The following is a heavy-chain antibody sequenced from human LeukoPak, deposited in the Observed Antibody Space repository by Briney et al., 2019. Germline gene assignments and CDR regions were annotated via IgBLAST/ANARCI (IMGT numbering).Heavy chain of an antibody. J-gene: IGHJ5*02. V-gene: IGHV3-23*01. CDR1: GFTFINAW. Sequence: GGSLRLSCAASGFTFINAWMSWVRQAPGKGLEWVSAISGSGGSTYFADSVKGRFTISRDNSKNTLYLQMNSLRAEDTAVYYCAKTSGYRRFDPWGQGTLVTVSS. CDR2: ISGSGGST. D-gene: IGHD5-12*01. CDR3: AKTSGYRRFDP.